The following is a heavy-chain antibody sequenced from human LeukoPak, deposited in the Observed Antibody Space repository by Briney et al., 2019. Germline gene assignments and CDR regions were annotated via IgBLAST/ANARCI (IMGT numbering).Heavy chain of an antibody. CDR2: IRFDGNNK. V-gene: IGHV3-30*02. CDR3: ARKALVNYYYYMDV. D-gene: IGHD3-9*01. CDR1: GFTFSSYG. J-gene: IGHJ6*03. Sequence: GGSLRLSCAASGFTFSSYGMHWVRQAPGKGLEWVAFIRFDGNNKYYADSVKGRFTISRDNAKNSLYLQMNSLRAEDTAVYYCARKALVNYYYYMDVWGKGTTVTVSS.